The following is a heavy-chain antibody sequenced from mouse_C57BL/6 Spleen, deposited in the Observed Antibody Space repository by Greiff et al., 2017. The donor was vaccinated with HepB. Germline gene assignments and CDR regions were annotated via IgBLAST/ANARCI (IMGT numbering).Heavy chain of an antibody. CDR1: GFSFSNYW. Sequence: EVQLQQSGGGLVQPGGSMKLSCVASGFSFSNYWMNWVRQSPEKGLEWVAQIRLKSDNYATHYAESVKGRFTISRDDSKSSVYLQMNNLRAEDTGIYYCTGGDIYYYAMDYWGQGTSVTVSS. CDR3: TGGDIYYYAMDY. CDR2: IRLKSDNYAT. J-gene: IGHJ4*01. V-gene: IGHV6-3*01.